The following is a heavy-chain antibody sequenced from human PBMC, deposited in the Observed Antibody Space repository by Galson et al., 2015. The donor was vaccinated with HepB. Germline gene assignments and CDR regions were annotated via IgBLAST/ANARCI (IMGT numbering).Heavy chain of an antibody. Sequence: SVKVSCKAGGGSFSLYAISWLRQAPGQGLEWMGGIIPNVNKASYPQKFQDRVTITADEATNTAYMELTALRSEDTAVYYCARDNGSGTYYNWPFDFWGQGTLVTVSS. D-gene: IGHD3-10*01. CDR1: GGSFSLYA. CDR2: IIPNVNKA. CDR3: ARDNGSGTYYNWPFDF. V-gene: IGHV1-69*13. J-gene: IGHJ4*02.